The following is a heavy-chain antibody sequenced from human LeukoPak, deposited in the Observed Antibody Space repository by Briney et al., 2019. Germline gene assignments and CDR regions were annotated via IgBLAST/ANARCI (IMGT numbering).Heavy chain of an antibody. Sequence: GESLKISCKGSGYSFSNFWIGWVRQMPGKGLEWMGIIYPDESDTRYSPSFRGQVTISADKSSNTAYVQWSSLKASDTAMYYCARHYRYYYDSSDYYYGASGAFDIWGQGTMVTVSS. V-gene: IGHV5-51*01. D-gene: IGHD3-22*01. CDR3: ARHYRYYYDSSDYYYGASGAFDI. CDR2: IYPDESDT. CDR1: GYSFSNFW. J-gene: IGHJ3*02.